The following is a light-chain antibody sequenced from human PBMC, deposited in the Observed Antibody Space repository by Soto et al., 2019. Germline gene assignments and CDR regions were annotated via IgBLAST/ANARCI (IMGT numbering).Light chain of an antibody. CDR1: QSISSW. V-gene: IGKV1-5*03. CDR2: KAS. Sequence: DIQMTQSPSTLSASVGDRVTITCRASQSISSWLAWYQQKPGKAPKLLIYKASSLQSGVPSRVTGSGSWTDFSLPISSLQPDDFAPSYCQQYNTGRFTFGPRPKVHIK. J-gene: IGKJ3*01. CDR3: QQYNTGRFT.